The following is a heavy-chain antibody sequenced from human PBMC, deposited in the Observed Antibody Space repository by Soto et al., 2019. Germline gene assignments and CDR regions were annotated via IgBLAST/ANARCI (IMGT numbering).Heavy chain of an antibody. J-gene: IGHJ6*03. D-gene: IGHD3-10*01. V-gene: IGHV3-30*18. CDR3: AKEGLLWFGELFRYYYYYMDV. CDR1: GFTFSSYG. Sequence: PGGSLRLSCAASGFTFSSYGMHWVRQAPGKGLEWVAVISYDGSNKYYADSVKGRFTISRDNSKNTLYLQMNSLRAEDTAVYYCAKEGLLWFGELFRYYYYYMDVWGKGTTVTSP. CDR2: ISYDGSNK.